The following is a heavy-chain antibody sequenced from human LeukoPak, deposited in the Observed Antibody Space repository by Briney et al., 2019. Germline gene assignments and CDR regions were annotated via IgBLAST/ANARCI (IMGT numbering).Heavy chain of an antibody. CDR1: GYTFTSYY. CDR3: ARDGVLLWFRRGEPEYYFDY. V-gene: IGHV1-46*01. Sequence: RASVKVSCKASGYTFTSYYMHWVRQAPGQGLEWMGIINPSGGGTSYAQKFQGRVTMTRDTSTSTVYMELSSLRSEDTAVYYCARDGVLLWFRRGEPEYYFDYWGQGTLVTVSS. J-gene: IGHJ4*02. CDR2: INPSGGGT. D-gene: IGHD3-10*01.